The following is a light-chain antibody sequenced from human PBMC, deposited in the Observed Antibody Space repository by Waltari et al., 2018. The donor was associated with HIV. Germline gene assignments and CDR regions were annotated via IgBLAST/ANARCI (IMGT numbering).Light chain of an antibody. V-gene: IGLV2-14*01. Sequence: QSALTQPASVSGSPGQSIPVPFTGTSSAIVRFNYFSWYQHLPGKVPKLKIYEVSHRHSGVSNRVSGSKSGDTASLTISGLQAEDEADYDCTSYTTSSTCVFGTGTKVTVL. J-gene: IGLJ1*01. CDR2: EVS. CDR1: SSAIVRFNY. CDR3: TSYTTSSTCV.